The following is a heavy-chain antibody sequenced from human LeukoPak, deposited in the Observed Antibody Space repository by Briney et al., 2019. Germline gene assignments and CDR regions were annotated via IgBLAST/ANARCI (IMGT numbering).Heavy chain of an antibody. J-gene: IGHJ5*02. CDR1: GFTFSSYA. V-gene: IGHV3-23*01. CDR2: INGSGGST. Sequence: GGSLRLSCAASGFTFSSYAMSWVRQAPGKGLEWVSAINGSGGSTYYADSGKGRFTISRDNSKNTLYLQMNSLRAEDTAVYYCAKAQGWNYENWFDPWGQGTLVTVSS. CDR3: AKAQGWNYENWFDP. D-gene: IGHD1-7*01.